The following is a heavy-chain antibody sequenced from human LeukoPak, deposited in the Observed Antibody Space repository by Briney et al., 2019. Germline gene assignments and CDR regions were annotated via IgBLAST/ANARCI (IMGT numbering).Heavy chain of an antibody. D-gene: IGHD3-10*01. CDR2: IIPILGIA. CDR1: GGTFSSYA. J-gene: IGHJ6*03. Sequence: SVKVSCKASGGTFSSYAISWVRQAPGQGLEWMGRIIPILGIANYAQKFQGRVTITADKSTSTAYMELSSLRSEDTAVYYCAREGKPLAPADHYYYYYYYMDVWGKGTTVTVSS. V-gene: IGHV1-69*04. CDR3: AREGKPLAPADHYYYYYYYMDV.